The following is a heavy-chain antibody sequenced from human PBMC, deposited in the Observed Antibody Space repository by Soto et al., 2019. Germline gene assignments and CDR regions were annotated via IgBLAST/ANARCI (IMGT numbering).Heavy chain of an antibody. Sequence: SVKVSWKASGGSCSRYAISWVRQAPGQGLEWMGGITPMFRTANYAQKFQGRVTITADESTSTAYMELSSRRSEDTAVYYRARQFDYETSIYNYADWGQGAVVAVTS. V-gene: IGHV1-69*13. CDR3: ARQFDYETSIYNYAD. D-gene: IGHD3-16*01. CDR1: GGSCSRYA. CDR2: ITPMFRTA. J-gene: IGHJ4*02.